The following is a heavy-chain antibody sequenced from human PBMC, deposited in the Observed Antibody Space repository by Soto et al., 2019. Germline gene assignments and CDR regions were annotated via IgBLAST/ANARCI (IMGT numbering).Heavy chain of an antibody. Sequence: GASLKISCKGSGYSFTTYWIAWVRQMPGKGLEWVGIIYPGDSDTRYSPSFEGHVTISVDKSISTAFLQWNSLKASDNAIYYCARHSTSVPKDYWGQGTLVTVSS. CDR1: GYSFTTYW. CDR2: IYPGDSDT. V-gene: IGHV5-51*01. CDR3: ARHSTSVPKDY. D-gene: IGHD1-1*01. J-gene: IGHJ4*01.